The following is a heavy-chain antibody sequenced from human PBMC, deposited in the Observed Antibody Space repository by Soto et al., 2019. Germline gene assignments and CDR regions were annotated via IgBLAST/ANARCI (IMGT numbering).Heavy chain of an antibody. CDR3: ARDQYGSGSYYHYYYGMDV. Sequence: GGALRLSCAASGFTVSSNYMSWVRQAPGKGLEWVSVIYSGGSTYYADSVKGRFTISRDNSKNTLYLQMNSLRAEDTAVYYCARDQYGSGSYYHYYYGMDVWGQGTTVTVSS. J-gene: IGHJ6*02. CDR1: GFTVSSNY. V-gene: IGHV3-53*01. D-gene: IGHD3-10*01. CDR2: IYSGGST.